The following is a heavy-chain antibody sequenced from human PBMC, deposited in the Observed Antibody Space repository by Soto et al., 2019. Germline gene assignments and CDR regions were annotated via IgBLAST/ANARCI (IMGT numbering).Heavy chain of an antibody. D-gene: IGHD3-22*01. CDR2: IYNDGTT. CDR1: GLSVRNNY. J-gene: IGHJ3*01. V-gene: IGHV3-53*01. Sequence: GGSLRLSCTASGLSVRNNYMSWVRQAPGMGLEWVSVIYNDGTTYYADSVKGRFTLSRDTSKDTLFLQMNTLRVEDTAVYYCAKTRLYDNNEYHRDGFDVWGPGTAVTVSS. CDR3: AKTRLYDNNEYHRDGFDV.